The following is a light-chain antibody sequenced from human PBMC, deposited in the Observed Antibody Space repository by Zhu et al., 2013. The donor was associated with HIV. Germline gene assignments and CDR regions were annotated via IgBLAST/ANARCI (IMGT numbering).Light chain of an antibody. CDR3: AAWDDSLTGSWV. J-gene: IGLJ3*02. CDR2: GDS. V-gene: IGLV1-40*01. CDR1: SSNIGAGYD. Sequence: QSILTQPPSVSGAPGQRVTISCTGSSSNIGAGYDVHWYQQFPGAAPKVLIYGDSNRPSGVPDRFSGSKSGTSASLAISGLQSEDEADYYCAAWDDSLTGSWVFGGGTKADRP.